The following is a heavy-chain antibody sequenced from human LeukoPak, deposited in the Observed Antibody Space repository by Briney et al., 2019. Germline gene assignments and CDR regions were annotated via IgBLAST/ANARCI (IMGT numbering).Heavy chain of an antibody. V-gene: IGHV4-31*03. CDR1: GGSISSGGYY. D-gene: IGHD3-22*01. Sequence: SETLSLTCTVSGGSISSGGYYWSWIRQHPGKGLEWIGYIYYSGSIYYNPSLKSRVTISVDTSKNQFSLKLSSVTAADTAVYYCARDNYYDSSVDYWGQGTLVTVSS. CDR2: IYYSGSI. CDR3: ARDNYYDSSVDY. J-gene: IGHJ4*02.